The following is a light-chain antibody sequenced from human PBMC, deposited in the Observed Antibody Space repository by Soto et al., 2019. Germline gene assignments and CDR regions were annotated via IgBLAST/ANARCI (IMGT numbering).Light chain of an antibody. Sequence: EIVLTQSPGTLSLSPGERATLSCRASQSVSSTYLAWYQQKPGPAPRVLVYGASNRATGIPDRLSGSGSGTDFTLTISRLEPEDFAVYFCQQYGTSPPFTFGQGTKVEIK. CDR3: QQYGTSPPFT. CDR1: QSVSSTY. V-gene: IGKV3-20*01. J-gene: IGKJ2*01. CDR2: GAS.